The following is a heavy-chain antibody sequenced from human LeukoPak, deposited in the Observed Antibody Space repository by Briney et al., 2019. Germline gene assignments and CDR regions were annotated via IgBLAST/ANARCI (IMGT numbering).Heavy chain of an antibody. J-gene: IGHJ3*02. CDR1: GFTFSSYA. Sequence: GGSLRRSCAASGFTFSSYAMHWVRQAPGKGLEFVSAISSNGGSTYYANSVKGRFTISRDNSKNTLYLQMGSLRAEDMAVYYCARVKVSGAFDIWGQGTMVTVSS. D-gene: IGHD1-14*01. V-gene: IGHV3-64*01. CDR3: ARVKVSGAFDI. CDR2: ISSNGGST.